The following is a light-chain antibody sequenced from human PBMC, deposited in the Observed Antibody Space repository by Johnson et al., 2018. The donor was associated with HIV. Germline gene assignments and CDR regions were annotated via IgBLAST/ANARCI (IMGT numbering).Light chain of an antibody. Sequence: QSVLTQPPSVSAAPGQTVTISCSGSSSNIGSNYVSWYQQLPGTAPKLLIYENDKRPSGIPARFSGSKSGTSATLGITGLQTGDEADYYCGTWDSSPSAYVFGTGTKVTVL. V-gene: IGLV1-51*01. J-gene: IGLJ1*01. CDR3: GTWDSSPSAYV. CDR2: END. CDR1: SSNIGSNY.